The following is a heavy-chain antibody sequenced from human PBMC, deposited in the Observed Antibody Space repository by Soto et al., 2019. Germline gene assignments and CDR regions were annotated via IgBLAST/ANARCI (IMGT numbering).Heavy chain of an antibody. D-gene: IGHD2-15*01. CDR3: ARYCSGGSCYKMAYYYYGMDV. Sequence: QVQLVESGGGVVQPGRSLRLSCAASGFTFSSYGMHWVRQAPGKGLEWVAVIWYDGSNKYYADSVKGRFTISRDNSKNTLYLQMNSLRAEDTAVYYCARYCSGGSCYKMAYYYYGMDVWGQGTTVTVSS. CDR2: IWYDGSNK. V-gene: IGHV3-33*01. J-gene: IGHJ6*02. CDR1: GFTFSSYG.